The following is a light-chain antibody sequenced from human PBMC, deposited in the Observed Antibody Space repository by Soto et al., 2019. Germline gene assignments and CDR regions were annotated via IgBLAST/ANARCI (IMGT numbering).Light chain of an antibody. CDR2: GAS. CDR1: QSVSSSY. CDR3: QQYGSSRIT. Sequence: ENVLTQSPATLSSSPGERATLSCRASQSVSSSYLAWYQQKPGQAPRLLIYGASSRATGIPDRFSGSGSGTDFTLTISRLEPEDFAVYYCQQYGSSRITFGQGTRLEIK. J-gene: IGKJ5*01. V-gene: IGKV3-20*01.